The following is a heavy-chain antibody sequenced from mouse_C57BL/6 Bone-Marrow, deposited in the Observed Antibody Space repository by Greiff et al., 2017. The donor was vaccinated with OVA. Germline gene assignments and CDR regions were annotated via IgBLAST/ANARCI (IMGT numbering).Heavy chain of an antibody. D-gene: IGHD1-1*01. CDR2: IYPRSGNT. J-gene: IGHJ3*01. Sequence: VQLVESGAELARPGASVKLSCKASGYTFTSYGISWVKQRTGQGLEWIGEIYPRSGNTYYNEKFKGKATLTADKSSSTAYMELRSLTSEDSAVYFCARVDYYGSFPFAYWGQGTLVTVSA. V-gene: IGHV1-81*01. CDR3: ARVDYYGSFPFAY. CDR1: GYTFTSYG.